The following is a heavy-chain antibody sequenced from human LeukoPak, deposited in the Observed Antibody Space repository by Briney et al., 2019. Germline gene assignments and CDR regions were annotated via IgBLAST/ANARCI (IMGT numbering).Heavy chain of an antibody. CDR2: ISWNSGSI. CDR1: GFTFDDFA. CDR3: AKNMISAGRGTFDI. Sequence: GGSLRLSCTASGFTFDDFAMHWVRQAPGKGLEWVSSISWNSGSIGHADPVKGRFTISRDNAKNSLYLQMNSLRAEDMALYYCAKNMISAGRGTFDIWGQGTMVTVSS. D-gene: IGHD1-14*01. J-gene: IGHJ3*02. V-gene: IGHV3-9*03.